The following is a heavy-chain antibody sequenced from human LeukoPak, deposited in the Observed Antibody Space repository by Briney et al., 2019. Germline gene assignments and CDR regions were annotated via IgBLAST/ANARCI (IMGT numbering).Heavy chain of an antibody. Sequence: QPGRSLRLSCAAPGFTFNNFAINWVSQAQVKKPPPAAVIHSDGRSKYYADSLKGRFTISRDNSKNTLYLQMNSLRSEDTALYYCAKDLDGSYCVDFWGQGTPVTVSS. V-gene: IGHV3-30*02. J-gene: IGHJ4*02. CDR1: GFTFNNFA. CDR3: AKDLDGSYCVDF. CDR2: IHSDGRSK. D-gene: IGHD1-26*01.